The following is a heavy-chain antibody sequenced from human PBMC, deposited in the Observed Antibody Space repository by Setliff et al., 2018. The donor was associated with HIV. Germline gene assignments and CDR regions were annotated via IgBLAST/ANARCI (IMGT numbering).Heavy chain of an antibody. D-gene: IGHD2-2*01. J-gene: IGHJ3*01. V-gene: IGHV1-69*13. CDR2: MMTIFSTT. Sequence: SVKVSCKSSAGSYSIFAINWVRQAPGQGLEWMGGMMTIFSTTNYARKFQGRVTITPDESTGTAYMELSNLRSEDTAVYYCATEGAGGNYQRERALDLWGQGTMVTVSS. CDR3: ATEGAGGNYQRERALDL. CDR1: AGSYSIFA.